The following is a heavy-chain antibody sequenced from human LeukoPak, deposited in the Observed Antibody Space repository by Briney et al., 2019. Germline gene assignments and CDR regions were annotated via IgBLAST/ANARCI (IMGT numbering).Heavy chain of an antibody. CDR2: IYYSGST. V-gene: IGHV4-39*01. Sequence: SSETLSLTCTVSGGSISSSSYYWGWIRQPPGKGLEWIGSIYYSGSTYYNPSLKSRVTISVDTSKNQFSLKLSSVTAADTAVYYCARQRIYDYVWGSYRFDRFDYWGQGTLVTVSS. CDR3: ARQRIYDYVWGSYRFDRFDY. J-gene: IGHJ4*02. D-gene: IGHD3-16*02. CDR1: GGSISSSSYY.